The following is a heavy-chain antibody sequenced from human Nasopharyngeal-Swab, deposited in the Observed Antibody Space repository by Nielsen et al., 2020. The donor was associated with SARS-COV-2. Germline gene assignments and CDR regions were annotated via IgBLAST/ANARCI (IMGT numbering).Heavy chain of an antibody. CDR3: ARDRRNYYGSGSYLGV. J-gene: IGHJ6*04. Sequence: WIRQPPGKGLEWVAVISYDGSNKYYADSVKGRFTISRDNSKNTLYLQMNSLRAEDTAVYYCARDRRNYYGSGSYLGVWGKGTTVTVSS. CDR2: ISYDGSNK. V-gene: IGHV3-30-3*01. D-gene: IGHD3-10*01.